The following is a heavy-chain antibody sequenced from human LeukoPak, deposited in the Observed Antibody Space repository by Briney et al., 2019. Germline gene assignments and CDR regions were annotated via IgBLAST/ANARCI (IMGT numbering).Heavy chain of an antibody. CDR3: ARASCSGSNCYYFDY. D-gene: IGHD2-15*01. CDR2: IYISGST. J-gene: IGHJ4*02. CDR1: GGSISTYY. V-gene: IGHV4-4*07. Sequence: SETLSLTCTVSGGSISTYYWSWIRQPAGKGLEWVGRIYISGSTYYDPSLKGRVTMSIDTSTNQFSLKLSSVTAADTAVYYCARASCSGSNCYYFDYWGQGTLVTVSP.